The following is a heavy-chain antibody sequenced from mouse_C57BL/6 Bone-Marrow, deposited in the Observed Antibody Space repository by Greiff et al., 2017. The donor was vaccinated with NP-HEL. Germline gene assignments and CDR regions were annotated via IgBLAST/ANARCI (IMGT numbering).Heavy chain of an antibody. J-gene: IGHJ4*01. V-gene: IGHV5-6*01. CDR1: GFTFSSYG. D-gene: IGHD2-1*01. Sequence: EVHLVESGGDLVKPGGSLKLSCAASGFTFSSYGMSWVRQTPDKMLEWVATISSGGSYTYYPDSVKGRFTISRDNAKNTLYLQMSSLKSEDTAMYYCARLYYYAMDYWGQGTSVTVSS. CDR2: ISSGGSYT. CDR3: ARLYYYAMDY.